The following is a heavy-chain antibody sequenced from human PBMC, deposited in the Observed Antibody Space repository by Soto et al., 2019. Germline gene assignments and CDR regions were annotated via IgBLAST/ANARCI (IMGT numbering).Heavy chain of an antibody. D-gene: IGHD3-22*01. V-gene: IGHV3-21*01. Sequence: GGSLRLSCAASGFTFSSYSMNWVRQAPGKGLEWVSSISCSTSYIYYADSVKGRFTISRDNAKNSLYLQMNSLRVEDTAVYYCARGDYHDTSGPFSDAFDVWGQGTMVTVSS. CDR2: ISCSTSYI. J-gene: IGHJ3*01. CDR3: ARGDYHDTSGPFSDAFDV. CDR1: GFTFSSYS.